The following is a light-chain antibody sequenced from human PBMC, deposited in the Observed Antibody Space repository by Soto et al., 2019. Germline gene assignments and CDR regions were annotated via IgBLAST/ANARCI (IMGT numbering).Light chain of an antibody. Sequence: VLTQSPATLSLSPGERATLSCRASQSVSTSYLVWYQQKPGQAPSLLIYGTSNRATGIPDRFSGSGSGTDFTLTINRLEPEDFAMYYCQQYVSSPPTFGQGTKVEIK. CDR2: GTS. V-gene: IGKV3-20*01. J-gene: IGKJ1*01. CDR1: QSVSTSY. CDR3: QQYVSSPPT.